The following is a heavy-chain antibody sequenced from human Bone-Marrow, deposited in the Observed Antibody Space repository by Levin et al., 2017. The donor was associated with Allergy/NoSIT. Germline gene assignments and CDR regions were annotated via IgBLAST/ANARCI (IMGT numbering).Heavy chain of an antibody. Sequence: SETLSLTCTVSGGSISSSTHYWGWVRQAPGTGLEWIGSIYYSGVTYYNPSLKSRVTISVDRFQNQFSLKLRSVTAADTAVYDCARERDLMGARAPFDYGGQGTLVTVSS. CDR3: ARERDLMGARAPFDY. J-gene: IGHJ4*02. V-gene: IGHV4-39*07. CDR2: IYYSGVT. CDR1: GGSISSSTHY. D-gene: IGHD2-8*01.